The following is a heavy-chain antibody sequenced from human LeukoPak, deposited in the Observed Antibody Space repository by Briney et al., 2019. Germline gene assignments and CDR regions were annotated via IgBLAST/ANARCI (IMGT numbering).Heavy chain of an antibody. CDR2: ISSSGSTI. V-gene: IGHV3-11*01. D-gene: IGHD5-12*01. J-gene: IGHJ4*02. CDR3: ARVRYSGYEGTYYFDY. Sequence: GGSLRLSCAASGFTFSDYYMSWIRQAPGKGLEWVSYISSSGSTIYYADSVKGRFTISRDNAKNSLYLQMNSLRAEDTAVYYCARVRYSGYEGTYYFDYWGQGTLVTVSS. CDR1: GFTFSDYY.